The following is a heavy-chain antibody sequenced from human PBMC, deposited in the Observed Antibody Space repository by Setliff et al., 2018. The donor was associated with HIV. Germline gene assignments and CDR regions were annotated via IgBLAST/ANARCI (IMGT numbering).Heavy chain of an antibody. CDR1: GGSFSGYY. Sequence: SSETLSLTCAVYGGSFSGYYWSWVRQPPGKGLEWIGEINHSESTNYNPSLKSRVTISVDTSKNQFSLRLSSVAAGDTAVYYCARSIVPVASGYYYFEYWGQGTLVTVS. D-gene: IGHD3-3*01. CDR3: ARSIVPVASGYYYFEY. V-gene: IGHV4-34*01. CDR2: INHSEST. J-gene: IGHJ4*02.